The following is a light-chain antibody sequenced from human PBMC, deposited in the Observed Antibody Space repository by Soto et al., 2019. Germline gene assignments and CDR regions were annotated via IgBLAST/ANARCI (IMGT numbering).Light chain of an antibody. CDR2: EVS. CDR3: GSYTSSSTLHV. J-gene: IGLJ1*01. CDR1: SSDVGGYNY. Sequence: QSVLTQPASVSGSPGQSITISCTGTSSDVGGYNYVSWYQQHPGKAPKLMIYEVSNRPSGVSNRFSGSKSGNTASLTISGLQAEDEDDYYCGSYTSSSTLHVSGTGTKVTVL. V-gene: IGLV2-14*01.